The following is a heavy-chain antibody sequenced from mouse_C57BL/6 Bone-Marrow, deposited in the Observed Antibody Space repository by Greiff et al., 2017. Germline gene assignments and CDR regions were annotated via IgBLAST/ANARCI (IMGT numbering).Heavy chain of an antibody. Sequence: EVKLMESGGGLVQPGGSLSLSCAASGFTFTDYYMSWVRQPPGKALEWLGFIRNKANGYTTEYSASVKGRFTISRDNSQSILYLQMNALRAEDSATYYCARYIPPHTVVATEYFDYWGQGTTLTVSS. CDR2: IRNKANGYTT. CDR1: GFTFTDYY. D-gene: IGHD1-1*01. J-gene: IGHJ2*01. CDR3: ARYIPPHTVVATEYFDY. V-gene: IGHV7-3*01.